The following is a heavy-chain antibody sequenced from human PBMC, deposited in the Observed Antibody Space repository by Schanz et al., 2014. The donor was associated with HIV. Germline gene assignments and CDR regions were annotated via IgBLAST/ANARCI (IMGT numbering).Heavy chain of an antibody. CDR1: GFIIDNYW. Sequence: EVHLEESGGGLVQPGGSLRLSCVASGFIIDNYWMSWVRQAPGSGLEWVANIKTDGSETYYVGSVRGRFTISRDNAKNSLSLQMTGMNAEDTAVYFCSRAMLISGTGYWTGENYWGQGTLVIVSS. D-gene: IGHD3-10*01. J-gene: IGHJ4*02. CDR3: SRAMLISGTGYWTGENY. V-gene: IGHV3-7*01. CDR2: IKTDGSET.